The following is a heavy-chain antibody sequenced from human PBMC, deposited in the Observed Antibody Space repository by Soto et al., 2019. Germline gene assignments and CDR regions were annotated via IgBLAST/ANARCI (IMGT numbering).Heavy chain of an antibody. CDR1: GDSVSSNSAA. CDR2: TYYRSKWYN. Sequence: RSLTCAISGDSVSSNSAAWNWIRQSPSRGFEWLGRTYYRSKWYNDYAVSVKSRITINPDTSKNQFSVQLNSVTPEDTAAYYCARTFRDIVVVVAATDWFDPWGHRTLGTV. CDR3: ARTFRDIVVVVAATDWFDP. J-gene: IGHJ5*02. D-gene: IGHD2-15*01. V-gene: IGHV6-1*01.